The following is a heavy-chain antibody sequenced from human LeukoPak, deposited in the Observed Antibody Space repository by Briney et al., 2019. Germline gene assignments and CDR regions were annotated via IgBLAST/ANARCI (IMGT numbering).Heavy chain of an antibody. Sequence: PSQTLSLTCTVSGGSISSGDYYWSWIRQPPGKGLEWIGYIYYSGSTYYNPPLKSRVTISVDTSKNQFSLKLSSVTAADTAVYYCARGLPGYSYGSGWYFDLWGRGTLVTVSS. D-gene: IGHD5-18*01. J-gene: IGHJ2*01. CDR1: GGSISSGDYY. V-gene: IGHV4-30-4*01. CDR2: IYYSGST. CDR3: ARGLPGYSYGSGWYFDL.